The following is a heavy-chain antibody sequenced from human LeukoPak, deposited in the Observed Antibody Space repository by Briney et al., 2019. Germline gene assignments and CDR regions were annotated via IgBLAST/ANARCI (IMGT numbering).Heavy chain of an antibody. CDR3: ARHGYSSGK. V-gene: IGHV3-7*01. Sequence: PGGSLRLSCAASGFTFSNYWMNWVRQAPGKGLEWVASIQRDGSEKYYVESVKGRFTISRDNAKNSLYLQMNSLRAEDTAVYYCARHGYSSGKWGQGTLVTVSS. J-gene: IGHJ4*02. D-gene: IGHD6-19*01. CDR2: IQRDGSEK. CDR1: GFTFSNYW.